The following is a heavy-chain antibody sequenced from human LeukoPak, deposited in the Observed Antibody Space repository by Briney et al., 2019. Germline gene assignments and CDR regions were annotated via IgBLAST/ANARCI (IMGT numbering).Heavy chain of an antibody. CDR3: ASPGHLYSSSWYNDAFDI. CDR2: INTNTGNP. Sequence: GASVKVSCKASGYTFTSYAMNWVRQAPGQGLEWMGWINTNTGNPTYAQGFTGRFVFSLDTSVSTAYLQISSLKAEDTAVYYCASPGHLYSSSWYNDAFDIWGQGTMVTVSS. V-gene: IGHV7-4-1*02. J-gene: IGHJ3*02. CDR1: GYTFTSYA. D-gene: IGHD6-13*01.